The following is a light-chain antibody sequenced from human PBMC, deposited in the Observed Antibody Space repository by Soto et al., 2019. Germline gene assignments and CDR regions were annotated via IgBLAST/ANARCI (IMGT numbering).Light chain of an antibody. CDR3: RQGTHWPPWT. J-gene: IGKJ1*01. V-gene: IGKV2-30*01. Sequence: DVVMTQSPLSLPVTLGQPASISCRSSQSLVYSDGNTYLNWFQQRPGQSPRRLIYKVSNRDSGVPDRFSGRGSGADFTLKISRVEAEDVVVYYCRQGTHWPPWTFGQGTKVEIK. CDR2: KVS. CDR1: QSLVYSDGNTY.